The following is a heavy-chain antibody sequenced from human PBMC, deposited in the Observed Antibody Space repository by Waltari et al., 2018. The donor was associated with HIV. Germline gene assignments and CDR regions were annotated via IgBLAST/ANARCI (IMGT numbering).Heavy chain of an antibody. V-gene: IGHV3-9*01. D-gene: IGHD2-21*02. Sequence: EVQLVESGGGLVQPGRSLRLSCAASGFTFDDYAMHWVRQAPGKGLEWVSGISWNSGSIGYADSVKGRFTISRDNAKNSLYLQMNSLRAEDTALYYCAKDTRGNSGGYFDYWGQGTLVTVSS. CDR3: AKDTRGNSGGYFDY. CDR1: GFTFDDYA. CDR2: ISWNSGSI. J-gene: IGHJ4*02.